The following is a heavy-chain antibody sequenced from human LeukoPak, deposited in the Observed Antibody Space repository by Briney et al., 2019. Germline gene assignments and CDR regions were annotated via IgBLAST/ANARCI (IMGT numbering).Heavy chain of an antibody. CDR2: INPTGGST. Sequence: ASVKVSCKASGYTFTSYYMHWVRQAPGEGLEWMGIINPTGGSTSYAQKFQGRVTMTRDTSTSTVYMELSSLRSEDTAVYYCARDHYHKIHSVMVTAPDYWGQGTLVTVSS. D-gene: IGHD2-21*02. CDR1: GYTFTSYY. V-gene: IGHV1-46*01. CDR3: ARDHYHKIHSVMVTAPDY. J-gene: IGHJ4*02.